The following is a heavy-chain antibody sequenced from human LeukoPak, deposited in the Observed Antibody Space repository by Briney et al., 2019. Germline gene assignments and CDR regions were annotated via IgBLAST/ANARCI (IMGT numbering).Heavy chain of an antibody. Sequence: GGSLRLSCAASGFTFSSYGMHWVRQAPGKGLEWVAFIRYDGSNKYYADSVKGRFTISRDNSKNTLYLQMNSLRAEDTAVYYCAKDRRDGYNSGAFDIWGQGTMVTISS. CDR3: AKDRRDGYNSGAFDI. CDR1: GFTFSSYG. V-gene: IGHV3-30*02. CDR2: IRYDGSNK. J-gene: IGHJ3*02. D-gene: IGHD5-24*01.